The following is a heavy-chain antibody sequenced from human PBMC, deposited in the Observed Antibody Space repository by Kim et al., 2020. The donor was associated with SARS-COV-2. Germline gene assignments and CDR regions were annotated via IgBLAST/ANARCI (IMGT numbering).Heavy chain of an antibody. CDR1: GGTFSSYA. V-gene: IGHV1-69*04. Sequence: SVKVSCKASGGTFSSYAISWVRQAPGQGLEWMGRIIPILDIANYAQKFRGRVTITADKSTSTAYMELSSLRSEDTAVYYCARDPPYDFWSGYYNYYYYMDVWGKGTTVTVSS. J-gene: IGHJ6*03. CDR2: IIPILDIA. D-gene: IGHD3-3*01. CDR3: ARDPPYDFWSGYYNYYYYMDV.